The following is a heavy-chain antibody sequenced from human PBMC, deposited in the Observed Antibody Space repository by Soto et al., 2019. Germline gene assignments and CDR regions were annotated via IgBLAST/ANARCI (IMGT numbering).Heavy chain of an antibody. CDR1: GGSIPNYF. Sequence: PSETLSLTCTVSGGSIPNYFWSWIRQPPGKGLEWIGYVCCSGSTNYNPSLKSRVTISVDTSTNQFSLNLRSVTAADTAVYYFASRYGPSEFDHWGQGSLVTVSS. CDR2: VCCSGST. D-gene: IGHD3-9*01. J-gene: IGHJ4*02. V-gene: IGHV4-59*08. CDR3: ASRYGPSEFDH.